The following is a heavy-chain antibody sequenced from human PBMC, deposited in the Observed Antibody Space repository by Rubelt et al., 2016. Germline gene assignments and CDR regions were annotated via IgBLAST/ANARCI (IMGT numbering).Heavy chain of an antibody. D-gene: IGHD5-24*01. CDR3: APGRDGYNVLFEY. Sequence: QVQLVQSGAEVKTPGASVTVSCKASGYIFTTYGITWVRQAPGQGLEWMGWISPYNGNTNYEQKVQGRVTMTRDTSITKTYMAVTSLGADDTAVYYCAPGRDGYNVLFEYWGQGTLVTVSS. CDR2: ISPYNGNT. V-gene: IGHV1-18*01. J-gene: IGHJ4*02. CDR1: GYIFTTYG.